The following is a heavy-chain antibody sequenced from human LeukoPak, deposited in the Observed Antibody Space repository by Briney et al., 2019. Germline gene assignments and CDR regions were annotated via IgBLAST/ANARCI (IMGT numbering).Heavy chain of an antibody. CDR3: ARDYKYYYDGSGYYYGMDV. D-gene: IGHD3-22*01. J-gene: IGHJ6*02. Sequence: PSETLSLTCTVSGGSISSGGYYWSCIRQHPGKGLECIGYIYYSGSTYYNPSLKSRVTISVDTSKNQFSLKLSSVTAADTAVYYCARDYKYYYDGSGYYYGMDVWGQGTTVTVSS. CDR1: GGSISSGGYY. V-gene: IGHV4-31*03. CDR2: IYYSGST.